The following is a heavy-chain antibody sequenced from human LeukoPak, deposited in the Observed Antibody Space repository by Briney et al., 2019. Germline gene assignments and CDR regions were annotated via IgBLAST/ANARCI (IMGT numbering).Heavy chain of an antibody. CDR3: ASSYYDILTGYPQFDY. CDR1: GGSISSSSYY. CDR2: IYYSGST. Sequence: SETLSLTCTVSGGSISSSSYYWGWIRQPPGKGLEWIGSIYYSGSTNYNPSLKSRVTMSVDTSKNQFSLKLSSVTAADTAVYYCASSYYDILTGYPQFDYWGQGTLVTVSS. V-gene: IGHV4-39*07. J-gene: IGHJ4*02. D-gene: IGHD3-9*01.